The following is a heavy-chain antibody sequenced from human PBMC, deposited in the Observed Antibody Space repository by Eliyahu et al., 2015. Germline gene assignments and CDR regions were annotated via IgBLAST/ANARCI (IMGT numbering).Heavy chain of an antibody. Sequence: QVQLVESGGGVVQPGRSLRLSCXASGFAFNVHRMHWVRQAPGKGLEWVAVISGDGGSIVYAESVKGRFTISKDDSKNALFLQMDSLRLEDTALYYCAKEAIYEQLPENWGPGTLVTVSS. V-gene: IGHV3-30*18. CDR3: AKEAIYEQLPEN. D-gene: IGHD1/OR15-1a*01. CDR2: ISGDGGSI. CDR1: GFAFNVHR. J-gene: IGHJ4*02.